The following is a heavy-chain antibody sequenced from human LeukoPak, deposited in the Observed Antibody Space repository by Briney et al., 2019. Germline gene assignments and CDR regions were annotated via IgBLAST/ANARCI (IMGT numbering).Heavy chain of an antibody. CDR3: ARRSGIAVAGAFDY. CDR2: ISGSGDST. J-gene: IGHJ4*02. V-gene: IGHV3-23*01. D-gene: IGHD6-19*01. CDR1: GFTFSNYA. Sequence: PWGSLRLSCAASGFTFSNYAMRWVSQAPGKGLEWVAGISGSGDSTYYADSVKGRFTISRDNSKNMLDLQMNSLRAEDTAVYYCARRSGIAVAGAFDYWGQGTLVTVSS.